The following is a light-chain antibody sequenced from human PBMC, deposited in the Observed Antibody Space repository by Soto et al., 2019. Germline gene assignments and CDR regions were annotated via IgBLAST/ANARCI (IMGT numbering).Light chain of an antibody. CDR3: QQRSNWPLT. CDR1: QSVSSN. Sequence: EIVLTQSPATLSLTPGERATLSCRASQSVSSNLVWYQQKPGQAPRLLIYDAFNRATGIPARFSGSGSGTDFTLTISSLEPEHFAVYYCQQRSNWPLTFGGGTKVEIK. CDR2: DAF. J-gene: IGKJ4*01. V-gene: IGKV3-11*01.